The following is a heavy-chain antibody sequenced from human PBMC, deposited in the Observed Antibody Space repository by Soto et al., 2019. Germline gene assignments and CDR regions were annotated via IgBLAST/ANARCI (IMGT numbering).Heavy chain of an antibody. J-gene: IGHJ4*02. V-gene: IGHV3-21*01. CDR2: ISSSSSYI. D-gene: IGHD6-13*01. CDR1: GFTFSGYS. CDR3: ARDFLIDEIAAAGPSH. Sequence: PGGSLRLSCAASGFTFSGYSMNWVRQAPGKGLEWVSSISSSSSYIYYADSVKGRFTISRDNAKNSLYLQMNSLRAEDTAVYYCARDFLIDEIAAAGPSHWGQGTLVTVSS.